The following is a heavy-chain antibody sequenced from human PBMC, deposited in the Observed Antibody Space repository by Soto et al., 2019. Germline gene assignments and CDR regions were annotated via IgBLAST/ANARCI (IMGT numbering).Heavy chain of an antibody. CDR1: GGSITTGGRC. Sequence: QVRLQEWGPGLVKPSQTLSLKCSVSGGSITTGGRCWSWIRQLPGKGLEWIGDIYYSGNTLFNASLKSRVTIAVQAAKHQFSLKLSSVTAADTAVYYCAQALVFTGGDGFDIWGQGRLVTVSS. CDR2: IYYSGNT. D-gene: IGHD1-1*01. CDR3: AQALVFTGGDGFDI. V-gene: IGHV4-31*02. J-gene: IGHJ3*02.